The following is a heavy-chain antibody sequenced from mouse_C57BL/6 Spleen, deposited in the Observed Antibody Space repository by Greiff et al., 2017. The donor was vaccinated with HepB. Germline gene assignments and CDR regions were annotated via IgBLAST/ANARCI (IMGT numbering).Heavy chain of an antibody. CDR3: AREGELRLEFAY. CDR1: GYTFTSYG. V-gene: IGHV1-81*01. D-gene: IGHD1-2*01. Sequence: QVQLQQSGAELARPGASVKLSCKASGYTFTSYGISWVKQRTGQGLEWIGEIYPRSGNTYYNEKFKGKATLTADKSSSTAYMELRSLTSEDSAVYFCAREGELRLEFAYWGQGTLVTVSA. J-gene: IGHJ3*01. CDR2: IYPRSGNT.